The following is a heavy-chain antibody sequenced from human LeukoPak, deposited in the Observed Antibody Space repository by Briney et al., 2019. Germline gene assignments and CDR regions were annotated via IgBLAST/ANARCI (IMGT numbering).Heavy chain of an antibody. D-gene: IGHD3-3*01. CDR3: ARATGNYDLG. CDR1: GFTFSTYS. J-gene: IGHJ4*02. Sequence: GSLRLSCVASGFTFSTYSINWVRHAPGKGLEWISYISSGGTTTYYADSVKGRFTISRDNAKNSLLLQMNSLRAEDTATYYCARATGNYDLGWGQGTLVTVS. V-gene: IGHV3-48*01. CDR2: ISSGGTTT.